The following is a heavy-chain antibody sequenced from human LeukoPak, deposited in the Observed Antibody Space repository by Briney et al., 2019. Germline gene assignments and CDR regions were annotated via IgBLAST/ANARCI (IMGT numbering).Heavy chain of an antibody. CDR2: IYANGSA. CDR3: ARGVHRLTRPTTVTTGLDV. D-gene: IGHD4-17*01. V-gene: IGHV4-61*02. Sequence: SQTLSLTCTVSGGSINSDNSYWSWIRQPAGKGLELFGSIYANGSAHYNTSLKSRVTISVDTSKNQFSLKLRSVTAADTAVYYCARGVHRLTRPTTVTTGLDVWGHGTMVTVSS. J-gene: IGHJ3*01. CDR1: GGSINSDNSY.